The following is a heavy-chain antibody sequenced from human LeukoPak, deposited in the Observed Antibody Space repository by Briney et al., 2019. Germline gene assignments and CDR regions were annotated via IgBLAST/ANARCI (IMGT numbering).Heavy chain of an antibody. Sequence: PGGSLRLSCAASGFTFRSYSMNRVRQAPGKGLEWVSFITSTSGDMLYADSVKGRFTISRDNAKNTLYLQMNSLRAEDTAVYFCARAAGHYFDYWGQGSLLTVSS. J-gene: IGHJ4*02. D-gene: IGHD3-10*01. CDR2: ITSTSGDM. V-gene: IGHV3-21*06. CDR1: GFTFRSYS. CDR3: ARAAGHYFDY.